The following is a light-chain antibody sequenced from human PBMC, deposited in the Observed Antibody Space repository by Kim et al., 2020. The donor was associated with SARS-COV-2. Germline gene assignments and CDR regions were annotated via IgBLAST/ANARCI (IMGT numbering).Light chain of an antibody. CDR1: QSVSSN. V-gene: IGKV3-15*01. Sequence: EIVMTQSPVTLSVSPGERATLSCRASQSVSSNLAWYQQKPGQAPRLLIYDASTRATGIPARFSGSGSGTEFTLTISSLQSEDFAVYYCQQYNNWYTFGQGTKLEI. J-gene: IGKJ2*01. CDR2: DAS. CDR3: QQYNNWYT.